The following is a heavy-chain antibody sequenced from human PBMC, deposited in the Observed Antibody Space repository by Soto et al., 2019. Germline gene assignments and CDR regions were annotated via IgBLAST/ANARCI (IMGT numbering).Heavy chain of an antibody. V-gene: IGHV3-30-3*01. Sequence: QVQLVAAGGGGVQPGRSLRLSCAASGFTFSSFAMHWVRQAPGKGLEWVSVISSDGSNKYYADSVKVRFTISGDNSKNTLDLQMNILRAEDTAVYYCARDTVRGDYDFDIWGQGTMVTVSS. CDR2: ISSDGSNK. J-gene: IGHJ3*02. CDR1: GFTFSSFA. D-gene: IGHD4-17*01. CDR3: ARDTVRGDYDFDI.